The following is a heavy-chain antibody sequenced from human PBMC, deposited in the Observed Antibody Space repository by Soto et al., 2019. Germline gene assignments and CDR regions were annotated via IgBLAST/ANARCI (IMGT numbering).Heavy chain of an antibody. Sequence: SETLSLTCAVSGASISSGGYSWSWIRQPPGKGLEWIGYIYYSGSTYYNPSLKTRVTISVDKSKNQFSLKLSSVTAADTAVYYCARVYSGSYSDSWGQGTLVTVSS. J-gene: IGHJ4*02. D-gene: IGHD1-26*01. CDR2: IYYSGST. CDR1: GASISSGGYS. CDR3: ARVYSGSYSDS. V-gene: IGHV4-30-2*01.